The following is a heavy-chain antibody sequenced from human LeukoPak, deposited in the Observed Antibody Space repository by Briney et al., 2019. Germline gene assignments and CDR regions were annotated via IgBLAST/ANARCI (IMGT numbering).Heavy chain of an antibody. CDR1: GYTFTSYY. Sequence: GASVKVSCKASGYTFTSYYMRWVRQAPGQGLEWMGIINPSGGSTSYAQKFQGRVTMTRNTSISTAYMELSSLRSEDTAVYYCARGHFFGYYGSGSLLPWGQGTLVTVSS. CDR2: INPSGGST. J-gene: IGHJ5*02. V-gene: IGHV1-46*01. D-gene: IGHD3-10*01. CDR3: ARGHFFGYYGSGSLLP.